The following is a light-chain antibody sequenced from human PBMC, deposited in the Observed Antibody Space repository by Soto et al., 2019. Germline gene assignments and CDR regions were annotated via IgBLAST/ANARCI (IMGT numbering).Light chain of an antibody. CDR2: TAS. Sequence: DIQMTQSPSFVSASVGDRVTITCRATQHISVWLARYQQKPGKAPKLLIHTASNLQRGVPSRFSGGGSGTDFTLTISSLQPEDFATYYCQQANSSPFTFGGGTKVEIK. V-gene: IGKV1-12*01. J-gene: IGKJ4*01. CDR1: QHISVW. CDR3: QQANSSPFT.